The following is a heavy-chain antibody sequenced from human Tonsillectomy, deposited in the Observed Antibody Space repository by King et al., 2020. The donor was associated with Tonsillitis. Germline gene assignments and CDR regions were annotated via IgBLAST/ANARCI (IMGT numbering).Heavy chain of an antibody. V-gene: IGHV4-38-2*02. D-gene: IGHD3-22*01. Sequence: QLQESGPGLVKPSETLSLTCAVSGSSISSGYYWGWIRQPPGTGLEWIGSIYHSGSTYYNPSLKSRVTLSVDTSKNQFSLKLSSVTAAGTAVYYCARDARYYYSRGYTYFFHYWGQGTLVTVSS. CDR3: ARDARYYYSRGYTYFFHY. CDR2: IYHSGST. CDR1: GSSISSGYY. J-gene: IGHJ4*02.